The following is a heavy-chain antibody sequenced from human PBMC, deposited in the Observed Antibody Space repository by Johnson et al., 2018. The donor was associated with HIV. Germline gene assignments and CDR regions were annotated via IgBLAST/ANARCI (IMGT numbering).Heavy chain of an antibody. J-gene: IGHJ3*02. Sequence: EVLLLESGGALVQPGGSLRLSCAASGFTFSDYAMTWVRQAPGKGLEWVSVLFSDGTTYYADSVKGRFTISRDNSKNTLFLQMNSLRAEDTAVYYCAKGERGYSNAFDIWGQGTMVTVSS. D-gene: IGHD5-18*01. CDR3: AKGERGYSNAFDI. CDR2: LFSDGTT. CDR1: GFTFSDYA. V-gene: IGHV3-66*01.